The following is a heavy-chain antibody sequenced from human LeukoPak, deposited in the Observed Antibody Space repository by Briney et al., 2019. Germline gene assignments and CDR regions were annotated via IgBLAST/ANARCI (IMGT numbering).Heavy chain of an antibody. J-gene: IGHJ4*02. V-gene: IGHV3-21*01. Sequence: GGPLRLSCAPPGFTFSSYSMNWVRQAPGKGLNWVSSISSSSSYIYYADSVKGRFTISRDNAKNSLYLQMNSLRAEDTAVYYCARTWQVAGYFDYWGQGTLVTVSS. CDR1: GFTFSSYS. CDR2: ISSSSSYI. CDR3: ARTWQVAGYFDY. D-gene: IGHD6-19*01.